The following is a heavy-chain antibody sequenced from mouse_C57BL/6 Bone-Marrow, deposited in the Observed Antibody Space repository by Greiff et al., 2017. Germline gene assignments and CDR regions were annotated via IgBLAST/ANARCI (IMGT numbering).Heavy chain of an antibody. V-gene: IGHV1-81*01. CDR2: IYPRSGNT. D-gene: IGHD3-2*02. CDR3: AKDSSVYVWFAY. Sequence: QVQLQQSGAELARPGASVKLSCKASGYTFTSYGISWVKQRTGQGLEWIGEIYPRSGNTYYNEKFKGKATLTADKSSSTAYMELRSLTSEDSAVYFCAKDSSVYVWFAYWGQGTLVTVSA. CDR1: GYTFTSYG. J-gene: IGHJ3*01.